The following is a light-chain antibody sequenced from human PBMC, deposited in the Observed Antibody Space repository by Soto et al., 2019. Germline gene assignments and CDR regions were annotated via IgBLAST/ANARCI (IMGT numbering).Light chain of an antibody. V-gene: IGKV3-15*01. CDR2: GAS. CDR1: QSVGSD. J-gene: IGKJ5*01. Sequence: EIVMTQSPATLSVSPGERVTLSCRASQSVGSDLAWYQQRPGQPPRLLIYGASTRGTGIPARFSGSGSGTEFILTISSQQSEDFATYFCQQSYMDPITFGQGTQLEI. CDR3: QQSYMDPIT.